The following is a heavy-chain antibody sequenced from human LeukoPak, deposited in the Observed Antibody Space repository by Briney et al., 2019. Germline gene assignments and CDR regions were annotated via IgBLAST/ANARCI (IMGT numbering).Heavy chain of an antibody. Sequence: PSETLSLACTVSGGSISSYYWSWIRQPPGKGLEWIGYIYYSGSTNYNPSLKSRVTISVDTSKNQFSLKLSSVTAADTAVHYCASTRNYDILTGPTFDYWGQGTLVTVSS. D-gene: IGHD3-9*01. J-gene: IGHJ4*02. CDR1: GGSISSYY. CDR2: IYYSGST. V-gene: IGHV4-59*01. CDR3: ASTRNYDILTGPTFDY.